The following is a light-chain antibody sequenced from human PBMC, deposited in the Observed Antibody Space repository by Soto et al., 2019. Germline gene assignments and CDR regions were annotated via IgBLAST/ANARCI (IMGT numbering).Light chain of an antibody. CDR2: EVS. J-gene: IGLJ3*02. CDR1: SSDVGGYNF. Sequence: QSALTQPASVSGSPGQSITISCTGTSSDVGGYNFVSWYQQHPGKAPKLMIFEVSHRPSGVSDRFSGSKSGNTASLTISGLQAEDEADYYCMCYAGGNNWVFGGGTKLTVL. CDR3: MCYAGGNNWV. V-gene: IGLV2-14*03.